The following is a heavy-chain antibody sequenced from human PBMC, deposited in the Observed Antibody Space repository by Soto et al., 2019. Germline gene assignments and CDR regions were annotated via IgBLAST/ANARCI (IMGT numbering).Heavy chain of an antibody. CDR3: ARGVPGYYAVDV. V-gene: IGHV3-74*01. J-gene: IGHJ6*02. Sequence: PGGSLILSCTASGLTFSTYWMHWVRQAPGKGLAWISRLNSGATTANYADSVRGRCTISRDNAKNTVYLQLNSLRDEDTAVYYCARGVPGYYAVDVWGQGTTVTVSS. CDR2: LNSGATTA. CDR1: GLTFSTYW.